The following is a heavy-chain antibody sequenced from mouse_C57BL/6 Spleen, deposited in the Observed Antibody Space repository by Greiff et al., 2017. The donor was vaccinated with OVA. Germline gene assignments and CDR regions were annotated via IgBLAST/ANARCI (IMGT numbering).Heavy chain of an antibody. CDR3: ARGDERAYFDY. J-gene: IGHJ2*01. CDR2: IYPSDSET. V-gene: IGHV1-61*01. Sequence: QVQLKQPGAELVRPGSSVKLSCKASGYTFTSYWMDWVKQRPGQGLEWIGNIYPSDSETHYNQKFKDKATLTVDKSSSTAYMQLSSLTSEDSAVYYCARGDERAYFDYWGQGTTLTVSS. D-gene: IGHD3-1*01. CDR1: GYTFTSYW.